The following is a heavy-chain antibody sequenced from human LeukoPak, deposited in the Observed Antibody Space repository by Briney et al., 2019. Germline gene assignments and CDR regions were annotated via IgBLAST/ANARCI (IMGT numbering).Heavy chain of an antibody. V-gene: IGHV3-53*01. CDR2: IYSGGST. CDR3: AKDRPCINDVCHGDFDY. CDR1: GFTVSSNY. J-gene: IGHJ4*02. D-gene: IGHD2-8*01. Sequence: TGGSLRLSCVASGFTVSSNYMSWVRQAPGKGLEWVSVIYSGGSTYYADSVKGRFTISRDNSKNTVYLQMNSLRAEDTAVYYCAKDRPCINDVCHGDFDYWGQGTLVTVSS.